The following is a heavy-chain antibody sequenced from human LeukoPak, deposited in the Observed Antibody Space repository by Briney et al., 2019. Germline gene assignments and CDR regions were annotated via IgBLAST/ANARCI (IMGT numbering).Heavy chain of an antibody. CDR2: IFHSGNT. D-gene: IGHD2/OR15-2a*01. J-gene: IGHJ2*01. CDR3: ARDRRTTAWYFDL. V-gene: IGHV4-38-2*02. Sequence: SETLSLTCTVSDYSISSGDYYWGWIRQPPGKGLEWIGSIFHSGNTYYNPSLKSRVTISVDTSKNQFSLRMSSVTAADTAVYYCARDRRTTAWYFDLWGRGTLVTVSS. CDR1: DYSISSGDYY.